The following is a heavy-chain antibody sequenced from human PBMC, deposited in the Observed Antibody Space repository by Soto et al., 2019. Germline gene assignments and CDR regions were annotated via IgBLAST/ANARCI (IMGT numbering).Heavy chain of an antibody. V-gene: IGHV3-33*01. CDR1: GFTFSSYG. Sequence: QVQLVESGGGVVQPGRSLRLSCAASGFTFSSYGMHWVRQAPGKGLEWVAVIWYDGSNKYYADSVKGRFTISRDNSKNTLYLQMNSVRAEDTAVYYCARFSAYYMDVWGKGTTVTVSS. J-gene: IGHJ6*03. CDR2: IWYDGSNK. D-gene: IGHD3-10*01. CDR3: ARFSAYYMDV.